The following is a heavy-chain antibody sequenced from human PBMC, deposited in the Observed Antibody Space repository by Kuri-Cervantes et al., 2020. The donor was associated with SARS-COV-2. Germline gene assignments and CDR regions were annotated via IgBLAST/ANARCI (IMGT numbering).Heavy chain of an antibody. Sequence: SETLSLTCTVSGGSISSGSYYWSWIRQPAGKGLEWIGRIYTCGSTNYNPSLKSRVTISVDTSKNQFSLKLSSVTAADTAVYYCASCTAMVPANYYYMDVWGKGTTVTVSS. CDR1: GGSISSGSYY. CDR2: IYTCGST. CDR3: ASCTAMVPANYYYMDV. J-gene: IGHJ6*03. V-gene: IGHV4-61*02. D-gene: IGHD5-18*01.